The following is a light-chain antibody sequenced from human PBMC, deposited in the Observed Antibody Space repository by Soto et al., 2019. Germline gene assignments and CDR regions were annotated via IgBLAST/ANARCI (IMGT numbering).Light chain of an antibody. CDR3: HRYNNWPHT. Sequence: DIVMTQSPATLSVSPGERATLSCRASQSVASNLAWYQQRPGQAPRLLIYGASTRATGVPVRFSGSGSGTDFTLTISSLQSEDFAVYYCHRYNNWPHTCGGGTKVEIK. V-gene: IGKV3-15*01. J-gene: IGKJ4*02. CDR2: GAS. CDR1: QSVASN.